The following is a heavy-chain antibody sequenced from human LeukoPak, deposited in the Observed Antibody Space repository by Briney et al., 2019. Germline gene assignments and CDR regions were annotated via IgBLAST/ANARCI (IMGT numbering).Heavy chain of an antibody. CDR3: ARARFEETSRVVAYYYYYYYMDV. CDR1: GYTFTSYD. Sequence: GASVKVSCKASGYTFTSYDINWVRQATGQGLEWMGGIIPIFGTANYAQKFQGRVTITADKSTSTAYMELSSLRSEDTAVYYCARARFEETSRVVAYYYYYYYMDVWGKGTTVTVSS. V-gene: IGHV1-69*06. J-gene: IGHJ6*03. D-gene: IGHD3-10*01. CDR2: IIPIFGTA.